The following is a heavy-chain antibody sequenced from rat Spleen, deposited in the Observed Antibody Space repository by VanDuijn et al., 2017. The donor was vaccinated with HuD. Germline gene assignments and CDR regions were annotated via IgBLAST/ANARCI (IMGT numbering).Heavy chain of an antibody. J-gene: IGHJ1*01. CDR2: ITNSGANT. V-gene: IGHV5-31*01. D-gene: IGHD1-12*02. Sequence: EVQLVESGGGLVQPGRSLKLSCVASGFTFNKYWMNWIRQAPGKGLEWVASITNSGANTYYPDSVKGRFTISRDNAKSTLYLQMDSLRSEDTATYYCATGGWTIYYWYFDFWGPGTMVTVSS. CDR3: ATGGWTIYYWYFDF. CDR1: GFTFNKYW.